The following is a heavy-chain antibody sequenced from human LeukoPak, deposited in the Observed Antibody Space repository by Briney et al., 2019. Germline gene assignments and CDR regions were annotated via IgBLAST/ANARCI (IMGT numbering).Heavy chain of an antibody. Sequence: GGSLRLSCAASGFIFSDYYMSWIRQAPGKGLEWVSYISSGSTIYYADSVKGRFTISRDNAKNSLYLQMNSLRAEDTAVYYCARPYYYGSGEDYYYYYYMDVWGKGTTVTVSS. CDR1: GFIFSDYY. CDR2: ISSGSTI. V-gene: IGHV3-11*04. D-gene: IGHD3-10*01. J-gene: IGHJ6*03. CDR3: ARPYYYGSGEDYYYYYYMDV.